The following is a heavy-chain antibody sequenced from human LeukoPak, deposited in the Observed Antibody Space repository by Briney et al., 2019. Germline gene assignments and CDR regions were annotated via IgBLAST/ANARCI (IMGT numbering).Heavy chain of an antibody. CDR3: ARDLGGNYDFWSGPDY. J-gene: IGHJ4*02. CDR1: GGSISSYY. CDR2: IYTSGST. Sequence: SETLSLTCTVSGGSISSYYWSWIRQPAGKGLEWIGLIYTSGSTNYNPSLKSRVTMSVDTSKNQFSLKLSSVTAADTAVYYCARDLGGNYDFWSGPDYWGQGTLVTVSS. V-gene: IGHV4-4*07. D-gene: IGHD3-3*01.